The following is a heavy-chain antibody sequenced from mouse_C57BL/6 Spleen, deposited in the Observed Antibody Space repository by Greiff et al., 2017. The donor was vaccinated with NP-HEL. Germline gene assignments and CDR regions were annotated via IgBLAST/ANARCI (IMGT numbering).Heavy chain of an antibody. CDR2: IDPSDSYT. J-gene: IGHJ1*03. V-gene: IGHV1-50*01. Sequence: QVQLKQPGAELVKPGASVKLSCKASGYTFTSYWMQWVKQRPGQGLEWIGEIDPSDSYTNYNQKFKGKATLTVDPSSSTAYMQLSSLTSEDSAVYYCARSTGRGYFDVWGTGTTVTVSS. CDR1: GYTFTSYW. CDR3: ARSTGRGYFDV. D-gene: IGHD4-1*02.